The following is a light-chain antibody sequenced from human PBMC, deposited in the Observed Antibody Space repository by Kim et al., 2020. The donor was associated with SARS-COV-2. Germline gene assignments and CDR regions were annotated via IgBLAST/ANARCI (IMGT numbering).Light chain of an antibody. CDR1: SSNIGNNY. Sequence: QSVLTQPPSVSAAPGQKVTISCSGSSSNIGNNYVSWYQQLPGTAPKLLIYDNNKRPSGIPDRFSGSKSGTSATLDITGLQPGDEADYYCGTWDSSLSAGVFGGGTQLTVL. CDR3: GTWDSSLSAGV. CDR2: DNN. V-gene: IGLV1-51*01. J-gene: IGLJ2*01.